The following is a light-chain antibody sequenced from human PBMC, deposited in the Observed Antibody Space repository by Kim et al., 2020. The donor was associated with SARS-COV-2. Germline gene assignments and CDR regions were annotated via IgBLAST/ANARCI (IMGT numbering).Light chain of an antibody. J-gene: IGKJ2*01. CDR1: QSVSSSY. CDR2: GAS. CDR3: QQYGSSSLMYT. Sequence: EIVLTQSPGTLFLSPGESATLSCRASQSVSSSYLAWFQQKPGQAPRLLIYGASSRATGIPDRFSGSGSGTDFTLTISRLEPEDFAVYYCQQYGSSSLMYTFGQGTKLEI. V-gene: IGKV3-20*01.